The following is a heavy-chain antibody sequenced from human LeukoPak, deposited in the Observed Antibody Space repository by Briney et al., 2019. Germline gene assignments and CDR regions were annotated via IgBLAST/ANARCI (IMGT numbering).Heavy chain of an antibody. J-gene: IGHJ4*02. V-gene: IGHV1-2*02. Sequence: ASVKVSCKASGYTFTGYYIHWVRQAPGQGLEWMGWINPNGGVTNYAQRFQGRVTMTRDTSISTAYMDLSRLRSDDTALYYCARDTPHSLVVPAAMLDYWGQGTLVTVSS. CDR1: GYTFTGYY. D-gene: IGHD2-2*01. CDR3: ARDTPHSLVVPAAMLDY. CDR2: INPNGGVT.